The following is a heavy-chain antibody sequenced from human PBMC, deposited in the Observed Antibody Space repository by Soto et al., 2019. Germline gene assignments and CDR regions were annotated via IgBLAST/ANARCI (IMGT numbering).Heavy chain of an antibody. CDR3: AKSADRGYYDILTGAHPNY. V-gene: IGHV3-23*01. J-gene: IGHJ4*02. D-gene: IGHD3-9*01. CDR2: ISGSGGST. Sequence: GGSLRLSCAASGFTFSSYAMSWVRQAPGKGLEWVSAISGSGGSTYYADSVKGRFTISRDNSKNTLYLQMNSLRAEDTAVYYCAKSADRGYYDILTGAHPNYWSQGSLVTVSS. CDR1: GFTFSSYA.